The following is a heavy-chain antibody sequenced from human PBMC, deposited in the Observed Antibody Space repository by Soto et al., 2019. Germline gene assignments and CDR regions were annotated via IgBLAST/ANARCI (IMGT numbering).Heavy chain of an antibody. Sequence: EASVKVSCKASGYTFTSYAMNWVRQAPGQGLEWMGWINTNTGNPTYAQGFTGRFVFSLDTSVSTAYLQICSLKAEDTAVYYCARGKNQTSYYDFWSGYWGTPDYYYYYGMDVWGQGTTVTVSS. CDR2: INTNTGNP. V-gene: IGHV7-4-1*01. D-gene: IGHD3-3*01. CDR1: GYTFTSYA. J-gene: IGHJ6*02. CDR3: ARGKNQTSYYDFWSGYWGTPDYYYYYGMDV.